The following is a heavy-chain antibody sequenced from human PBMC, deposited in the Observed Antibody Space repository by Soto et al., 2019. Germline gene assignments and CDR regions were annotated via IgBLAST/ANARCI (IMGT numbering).Heavy chain of an antibody. CDR1: GDTFSRYT. V-gene: IGHV1-69*02. Sequence: QIQLVQSGAEVKKPGSSVKVSCTASGDTFSRYTLSWVRQAPGQGPEWMGRIIPILSMANYAQKFQGRVTITADTSTSTVYLGLSSLTSEDTAVYYGANNYGSGSAHFDYWGQGTLVTVSS. CDR2: IIPILSMA. CDR3: ANNYGSGSAHFDY. D-gene: IGHD3-10*01. J-gene: IGHJ4*02.